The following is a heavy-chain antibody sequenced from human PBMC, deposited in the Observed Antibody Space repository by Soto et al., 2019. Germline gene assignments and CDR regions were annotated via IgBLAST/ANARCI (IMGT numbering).Heavy chain of an antibody. J-gene: IGHJ4*02. CDR2: ISPMVGAA. CDR3: AKEVQVHTPAFVY. D-gene: IGHD3-10*01. V-gene: IGHV1-69*19. Sequence: QVQLVQSGAEMKKPGSSVKVSCQSSGGTFNTYAMNWGRQAPGQGPEWMGDISPMVGAANYAPKFQGRVTITADESTGTSYMQLSSLTSEDTALYFCAKEVQVHTPAFVYWGQGTLVTVSS. CDR1: GGTFNTYA.